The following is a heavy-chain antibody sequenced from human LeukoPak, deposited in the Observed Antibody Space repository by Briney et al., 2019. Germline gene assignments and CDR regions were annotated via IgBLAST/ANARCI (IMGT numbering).Heavy chain of an antibody. V-gene: IGHV3-23*01. CDR3: AKGGASVTRYVDY. CDR1: GFTFSSSA. D-gene: IGHD4-17*01. Sequence: GGSLRLSCAASGFTFSSSAMSWVRQARGKGLECVSYISGSGSGGSTYYADSVKGRFTISRDNSQNTLYLQMDSLRPEDTAVYYCAKGGASVTRYVDYWGQGTLVTVSS. CDR2: ISGSGSGGST. J-gene: IGHJ4*02.